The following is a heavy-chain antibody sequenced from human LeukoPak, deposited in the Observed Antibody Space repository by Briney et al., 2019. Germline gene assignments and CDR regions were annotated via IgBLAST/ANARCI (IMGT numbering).Heavy chain of an antibody. Sequence: GGSLRLSCAASGFTFDDYAMNWVRQAPGKGLEWVSSINSDSSYIYYADSVKGRFTISRDNAKNLLYLQMNSLRAEDTAVYYCARGPIPDYWGQGTLVTVSS. J-gene: IGHJ4*02. V-gene: IGHV3-21*01. CDR2: INSDSSYI. CDR3: ARGPIPDY. D-gene: IGHD2-2*02. CDR1: GFTFDDYA.